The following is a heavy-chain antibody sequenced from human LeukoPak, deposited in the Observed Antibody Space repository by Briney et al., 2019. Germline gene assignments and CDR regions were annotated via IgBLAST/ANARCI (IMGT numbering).Heavy chain of an antibody. D-gene: IGHD2-21*01. CDR3: ATSEDPVAIPIT. V-gene: IGHV1-69*13. J-gene: IGHJ5*02. Sequence: SVKVSCKASGGTFRTSGVNWVRQAPGQRLEWMGCVIPVFGTSNYAEKFQDRVTITADESTSTAYLELRSLRSEDTAVYYCATSEDPVAIPITWGQGTLVSVSS. CDR2: VIPVFGTS. CDR1: GGTFRTSG.